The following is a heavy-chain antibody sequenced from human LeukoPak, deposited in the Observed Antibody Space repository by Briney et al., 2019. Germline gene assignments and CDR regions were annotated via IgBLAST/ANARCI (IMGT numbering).Heavy chain of an antibody. D-gene: IGHD3-22*01. Sequence: GGSLRLSCAASGFTFSSYAMSWVRQAPGKGLEWVSAISGSGGSTYYADSVKGRFTISRDNSKNTLYLQMNSLRAEDTAVYYCAKDYYDGSGYWSLNWFDPWGQGTLVTVSS. J-gene: IGHJ5*02. CDR1: GFTFSSYA. CDR2: ISGSGGST. V-gene: IGHV3-23*01. CDR3: AKDYYDGSGYWSLNWFDP.